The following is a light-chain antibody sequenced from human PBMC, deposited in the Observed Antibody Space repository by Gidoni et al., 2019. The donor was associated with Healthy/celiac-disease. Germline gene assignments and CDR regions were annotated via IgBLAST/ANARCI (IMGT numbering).Light chain of an antibody. J-gene: IGLJ2*01. V-gene: IGLV2-14*01. CDR3: SSYTSSSTLDVV. CDR1: SSDVGGYNY. Sequence: QSALTQPASVSGSPGQAITISCTGTSSDVGGYNYVSWYQQPPGKAPKLIIYEVSNRPSGVSPRFSGSKSGNTASLTISGLQAEDEADYYCSSYTSSSTLDVVFGGGTTLTVL. CDR2: EVS.